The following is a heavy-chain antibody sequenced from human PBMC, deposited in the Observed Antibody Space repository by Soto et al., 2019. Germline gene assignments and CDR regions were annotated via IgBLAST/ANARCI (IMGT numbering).Heavy chain of an antibody. CDR2: ISYDGSNK. V-gene: IGHV3-30*18. CDR3: AKDLGARGDY. Sequence: QVHLVESGGGMVQPRRSLRLSCAASAFTFSNYNMHWVRQAPGKGLEWVAFISYDGSNKHYADSVKGRFTISRDNSKNMLYLQMNSLRPEDTAVYYCAKDLGARGDYWGQGTLVTVSS. D-gene: IGHD6-6*01. CDR1: AFTFSNYN. J-gene: IGHJ4*02.